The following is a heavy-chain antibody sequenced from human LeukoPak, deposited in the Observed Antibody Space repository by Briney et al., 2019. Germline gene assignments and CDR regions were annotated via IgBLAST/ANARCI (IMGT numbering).Heavy chain of an antibody. CDR1: GFIFSSYG. J-gene: IGHJ4*02. CDR2: MWYDGSNK. D-gene: IGHD2-15*01. V-gene: IGHV3-30*02. Sequence: GSLRLSCAASGFIFSSYGMHWVRQAPGKGLEWVAFMWYDGSNKYYADSVKGRFTISRDNFKNMLYLQMNSLRAEDTAVYYCAKGPVGSNSLDYWGQGTLVTVSS. CDR3: AKGPVGSNSLDY.